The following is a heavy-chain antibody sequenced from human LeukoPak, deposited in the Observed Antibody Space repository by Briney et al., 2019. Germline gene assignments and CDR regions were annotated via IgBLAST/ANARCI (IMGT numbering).Heavy chain of an antibody. V-gene: IGHV1-24*01. CDR2: FGPGMAET. CDR1: GYSLSELT. J-gene: IGHJ4*02. D-gene: IGHD4-17*01. Sequence: GASVKVSCKVSGYSLSELTMHWVRHAPGKGLEWMGGFGPGMAETIYAEKFQGRITMTEDTSTDTAYMELSSLRSEDTAVYYCAPGHEYGLLDYWGQGTLVTVSS. CDR3: APGHEYGLLDY.